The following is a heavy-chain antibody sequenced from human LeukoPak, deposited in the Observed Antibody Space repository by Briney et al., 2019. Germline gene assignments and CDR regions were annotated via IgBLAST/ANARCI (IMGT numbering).Heavy chain of an antibody. D-gene: IGHD6-19*01. V-gene: IGHV3-30*03. CDR3: ARGQWSEDGFDI. CDR2: ISFDGTNK. CDR1: GFTFSRFG. J-gene: IGHJ3*02. Sequence: GRSLRLSCAASGFTFSRFGMHWVRQAPGKGLEWVAVISFDGTNKYYADSVKGRFTISRDNAKKSLYLQMNSLRAEDTAVYYCARGQWSEDGFDIWGQGTMVTVSS.